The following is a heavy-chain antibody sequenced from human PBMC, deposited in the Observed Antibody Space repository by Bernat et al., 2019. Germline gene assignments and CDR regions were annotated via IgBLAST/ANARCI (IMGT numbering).Heavy chain of an antibody. V-gene: IGHV3-33*01. D-gene: IGHD3-22*01. CDR3: AREVRDYYDSSGSVDY. CDR1: GFTFSSYG. Sequence: QVQLVESGGGVVQPGRSLRLSCAASGFTFSSYGMHWVRQAPGKGLEWVAVIWYDGSNKYYADSVKGRFTISRDNSKNTLYLQMNSLRAEDTAVYYCAREVRDYYDSSGSVDYWGQGTLVTVCS. J-gene: IGHJ4*02. CDR2: IWYDGSNK.